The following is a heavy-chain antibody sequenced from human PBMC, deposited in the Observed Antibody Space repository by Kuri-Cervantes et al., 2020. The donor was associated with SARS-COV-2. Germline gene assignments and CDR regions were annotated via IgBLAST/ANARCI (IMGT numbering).Heavy chain of an antibody. V-gene: IGHV1-2*02. D-gene: IGHD6-19*01. CDR2: INPNSGGT. CDR3: ARATPGIAVAGPKYYYYMDI. CDR1: GYTFTGYY. Sequence: ASVKVSCKASGYTFTGYYMHWVRQAPGQGLEWMGWINPNSGGTNYAQKFQGRVTMTRDTSISTAYMELSRLRSDDTAVYYCARATPGIAVAGPKYYYYMDIWGKGTTATVSS. J-gene: IGHJ6*03.